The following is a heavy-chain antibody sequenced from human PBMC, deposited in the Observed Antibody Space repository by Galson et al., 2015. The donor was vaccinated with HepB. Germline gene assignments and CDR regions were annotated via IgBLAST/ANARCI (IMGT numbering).Heavy chain of an antibody. V-gene: IGHV7-4-1*02. D-gene: IGHD3-22*01. CDR3: VRQGTHDTSGYYFT. J-gene: IGHJ5*02. Sequence: SVKVSCKASGYTFTSYAMDWVRQAPGQGLEWMGWINTNTGNPTYAQGFTGRFVFSLDTSVTTAYLQISSLKAEDTAVYYCVRQGTHDTSGYYFTWGQGTLVTVSS. CDR2: INTNTGNP. CDR1: GYTFTSYA.